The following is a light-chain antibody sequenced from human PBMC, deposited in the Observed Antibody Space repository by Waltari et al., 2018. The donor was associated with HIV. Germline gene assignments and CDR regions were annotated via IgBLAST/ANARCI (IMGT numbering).Light chain of an antibody. J-gene: IGKJ4*01. CDR2: EAS. CDR3: QQYSDWPLT. V-gene: IGKV3D-15*01. Sequence: EILMMQSPATLSVSLGIRVTLSCRANQSLGSNVAWYHQRPGQTPRLLVYEASTRAPDTPTRFTGSGSGTKFTLTISSLQSEDFGVYFCQQYSDWPLTFGGGTKVDIK. CDR1: QSLGSN.